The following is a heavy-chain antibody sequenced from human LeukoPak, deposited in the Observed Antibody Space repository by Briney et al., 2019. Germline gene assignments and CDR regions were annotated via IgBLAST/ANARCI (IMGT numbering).Heavy chain of an antibody. CDR1: GGSFSDYP. D-gene: IGHD5-12*01. J-gene: IGHJ5*02. V-gene: IGHV1-69*08. CDR3: VRSGYDYDWFDP. CDR2: IIAILDTA. Sequence: SVKVSCKASGGSFSDYPISWVRQAPGQGLEWMGRIIAILDTAHYAQKFQGRFTITADKSTTTVYMELSSLRSDDTAVYYCVRSGYDYDWFDPWGQGTLVTVSS.